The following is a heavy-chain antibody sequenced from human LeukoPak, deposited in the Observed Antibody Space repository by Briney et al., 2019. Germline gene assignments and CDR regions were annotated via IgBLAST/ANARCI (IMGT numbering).Heavy chain of an antibody. CDR1: GGSISSYY. J-gene: IGHJ4*02. CDR2: IYYNGST. V-gene: IGHV4-59*01. CDR3: ARSDSGSYYDYLDC. D-gene: IGHD1-26*01. Sequence: SETLSLTCTVSGGSISSYYWSWIRPPPGEGREGIGYIYYNGSTTYSPPPKSRVTISVDTPKNQFSLNLSSVTAADTAVYYCARSDSGSYYDYLDCWVQGTLVTDSS.